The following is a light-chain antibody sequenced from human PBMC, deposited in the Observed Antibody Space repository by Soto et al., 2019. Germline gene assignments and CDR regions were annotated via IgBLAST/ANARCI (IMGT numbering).Light chain of an antibody. CDR3: CSHAGTYTLV. CDR2: EGT. V-gene: IGLV2-23*01. Sequence: QSALTQPASVSGSPGQSLTISCTGSSTDVGNSKFVSWYQLHPGQAPKLMIYEGTKRPSGTSNRLSGSYSGNTASLTISGLQTEDEADYYCCSHAGTYTLVFGGGTKVTVL. CDR1: STDVGNSKF. J-gene: IGLJ3*02.